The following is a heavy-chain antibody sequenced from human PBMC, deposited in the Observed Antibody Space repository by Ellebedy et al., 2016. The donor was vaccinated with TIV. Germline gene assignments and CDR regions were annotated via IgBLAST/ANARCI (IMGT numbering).Heavy chain of an antibody. J-gene: IGHJ6*02. V-gene: IGHV1-58*01. CDR2: IVVGSGNT. Sequence: SVKVSXXASGFTFTSSAVQWVRQARGQRLEWIGWIVVGSGNTNYAQKFQERVTITRDMSTSTAYMELSSLRSEDTAVYYCAAERLRFLEYGMDVWGQGTTVTVSS. CDR1: GFTFTSSA. CDR3: AAERLRFLEYGMDV. D-gene: IGHD3-3*01.